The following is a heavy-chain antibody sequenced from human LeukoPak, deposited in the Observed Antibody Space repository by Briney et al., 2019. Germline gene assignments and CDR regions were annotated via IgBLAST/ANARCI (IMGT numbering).Heavy chain of an antibody. J-gene: IGHJ4*02. CDR3: ARDVGVTSYDILTGYYTPFDY. V-gene: IGHV1-18*01. CDR1: GYTFTSYG. Sequence: ASVKVSRKASGYTFTSYGISWVRQAPGQGLEWMGWISAYNGNTNYAQKLRGRVTMTTDTSTSTAYMELRSLRSDDTAVYYCARDVGVTSYDILTGYYTPFDYWGQGTLVTVSS. CDR2: ISAYNGNT. D-gene: IGHD3-9*01.